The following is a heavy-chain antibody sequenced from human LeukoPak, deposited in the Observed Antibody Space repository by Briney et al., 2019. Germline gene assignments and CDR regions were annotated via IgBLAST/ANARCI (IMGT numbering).Heavy chain of an antibody. CDR3: ARGDGGSCTNGVCSTFDY. CDR1: GLTFSSYS. J-gene: IGHJ4*02. Sequence: GGSLRLSCAASGLTFSSYSMNWVRQAPGKGLEWVSSISSSSSYTYHADSVKGRFTISRDNAKSSLYLQMNSLRAEDTAVYYCARGDGGSCTNGVCSTFDYSGQGTLVTVSS. V-gene: IGHV3-21*01. CDR2: ISSSSSYT. D-gene: IGHD2-8*01.